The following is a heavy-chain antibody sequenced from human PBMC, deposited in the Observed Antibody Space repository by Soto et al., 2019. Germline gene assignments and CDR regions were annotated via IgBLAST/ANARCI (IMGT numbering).Heavy chain of an antibody. Sequence: PGGSLRLSCEGSGFTFSGHYMDWVRQAPGKGLEWLGRIRNKPNGHTTAYAASGKGRFTISRDDSKNLVYLQMNSLKSEDTALYYCSTTVITAPLFAYWGQGTLVAVSS. J-gene: IGHJ4*02. V-gene: IGHV3-72*01. CDR2: IRNKPNGHTT. D-gene: IGHD2-21*02. CDR3: STTVITAPLFAY. CDR1: GFTFSGHY.